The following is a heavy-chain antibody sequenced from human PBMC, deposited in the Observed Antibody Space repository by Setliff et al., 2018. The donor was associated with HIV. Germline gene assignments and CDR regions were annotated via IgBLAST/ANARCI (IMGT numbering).Heavy chain of an antibody. CDR1: GVTFRRFA. Sequence: SVKVSCKASGVTFRRFAFSWVRQAPGQGLEWMGGIIPILGVANYAQKFQGRLTITADKSTNTAYMELSSLKSDDTAVYYCARGPEEGDCSGGSCYGNFDPWGQGTLVTVPQ. J-gene: IGHJ5*02. V-gene: IGHV1-69*10. CDR3: ARGPEEGDCSGGSCYGNFDP. D-gene: IGHD2-15*01. CDR2: IIPILGVA.